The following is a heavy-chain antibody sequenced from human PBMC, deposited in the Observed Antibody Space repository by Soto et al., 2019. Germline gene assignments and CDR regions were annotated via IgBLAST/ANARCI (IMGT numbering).Heavy chain of an antibody. V-gene: IGHV3-30-3*01. D-gene: IGHD1-1*01. CDR2: ISYDGSNK. CDR3: ARASTLYYYYYYGMDV. J-gene: IGHJ6*02. CDR1: GFTFSSYA. Sequence: GGSLRLSCAASGFTFSSYAMHWVRQAPGKGLEWVAVISYDGSNKYYADSVKGRFTISRDNSKNTLYLQMNSLRAEDKAVYYCARASTLYYYYYYGMDVWGQGTTVTVSS.